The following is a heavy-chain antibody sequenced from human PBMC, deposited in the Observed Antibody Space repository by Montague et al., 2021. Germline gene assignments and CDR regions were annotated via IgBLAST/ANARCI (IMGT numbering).Heavy chain of an antibody. CDR1: GDSVAGNDAT. CDR3: ARGWQKRFDP. Sequence: CAISGDSVAGNDATWNWNRQSPSRGLECLGRTHYRSKWYNEYAISVKSRITVNPDTSKNQFSLLLNSVTPEDTAVYYCARGWQKRFDPWGQGTLVTVSS. V-gene: IGHV6-1*01. J-gene: IGHJ5*02. CDR2: THYRSKWYN. D-gene: IGHD5-24*01.